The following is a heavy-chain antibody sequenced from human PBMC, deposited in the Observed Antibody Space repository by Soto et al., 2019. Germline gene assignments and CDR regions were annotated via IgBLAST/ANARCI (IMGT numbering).Heavy chain of an antibody. Sequence: PGEFLKISCKGSGDSFISYWIGWVRQMPGKGLEWMGIIYPGDSDTRYSPSFQGQVTISADKSISTAYLQWSSLKASDTAMYYCASQEMATKNVDAFDIWGQGTMVTVSS. CDR3: ASQEMATKNVDAFDI. V-gene: IGHV5-51*01. CDR2: IYPGDSDT. D-gene: IGHD5-12*01. J-gene: IGHJ3*02. CDR1: GDSFISYW.